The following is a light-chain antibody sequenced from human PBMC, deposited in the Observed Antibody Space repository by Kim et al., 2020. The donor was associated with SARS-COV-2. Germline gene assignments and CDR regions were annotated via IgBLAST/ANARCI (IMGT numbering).Light chain of an antibody. CDR2: DAS. V-gene: IGKV3-11*01. CDR3: QQRSNSYS. Sequence: LSLSPGERATLSCRASQSVSSYLAWYQQKPGQAPRLLIYDASNRATGIPARFSGSGSGTDFTLTISSLEPEDFAVYYCQQRSNSYSFGQGTKLEIK. CDR1: QSVSSY. J-gene: IGKJ2*03.